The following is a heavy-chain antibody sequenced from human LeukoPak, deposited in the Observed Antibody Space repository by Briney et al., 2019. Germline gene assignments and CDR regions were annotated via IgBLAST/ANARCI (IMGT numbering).Heavy chain of an antibody. D-gene: IGHD5/OR15-5a*01. Sequence: GGSLRLSCVASGFIFSDHPFHWVRQSPDKGLEWVALIGSDGTKKYYADSVPGRFTVSRENSKNTLFLRMNTLRADDTAVYFCARQMTSTRLFDSWGQGTLVTVSS. CDR2: IGSDGTKK. V-gene: IGHV3-30*04. CDR3: ARQMTSTRLFDS. J-gene: IGHJ4*02. CDR1: GFIFSDHP.